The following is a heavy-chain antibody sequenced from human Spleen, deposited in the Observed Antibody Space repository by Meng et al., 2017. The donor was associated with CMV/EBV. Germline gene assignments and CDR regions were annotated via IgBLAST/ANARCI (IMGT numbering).Heavy chain of an antibody. J-gene: IGHJ4*02. Sequence: GSLRLSCTVSGYSISSGYYWGWIRQPPGKGLEWIASIYHSGSTYYNPSLKSRVTISVHTSKNQFSLKLSSVTAADTAVYYCARVSRRGIHPDYWGQGTLVTVSS. D-gene: IGHD5-18*01. CDR2: IYHSGST. V-gene: IGHV4-38-2*02. CDR1: GYSISSGYY. CDR3: ARVSRRGIHPDY.